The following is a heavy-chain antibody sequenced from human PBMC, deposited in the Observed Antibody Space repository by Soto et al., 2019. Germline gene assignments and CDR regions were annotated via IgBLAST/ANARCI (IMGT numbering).Heavy chain of an antibody. CDR1: GASISSGNKY. J-gene: IGHJ6*02. D-gene: IGHD3-9*01. V-gene: IGHV4-30-4*01. CDR2: IFSSGTT. Sequence: SETLSLTCTVSGASISSGNKYWIWIRHPPGKGLEWIGYIFSSGTTYYNPSLKSRLTMSLDASQNQFSLKLNSLTDADTAVYFCARVPSPFDYYYAMDVWGQGTTVTVSS. CDR3: ARVPSPFDYYYAMDV.